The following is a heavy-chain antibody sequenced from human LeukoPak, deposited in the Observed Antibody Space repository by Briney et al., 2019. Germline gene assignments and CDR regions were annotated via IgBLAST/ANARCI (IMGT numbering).Heavy chain of an antibody. CDR1: GGSISSCGYY. CDR3: ARVDTAFDY. CDR2: IYYSGST. Sequence: PSQTLSLTCTVSGGSISSCGYYWIWIRQHPGKGLETIVYIYYSGSTYDNPSLKSRVTISVDTSKNQSSLKLSSVTAADTAVYYCARVDTAFDYWGQGTLVTVSS. D-gene: IGHD5-18*01. J-gene: IGHJ4*02. V-gene: IGHV4-31*03.